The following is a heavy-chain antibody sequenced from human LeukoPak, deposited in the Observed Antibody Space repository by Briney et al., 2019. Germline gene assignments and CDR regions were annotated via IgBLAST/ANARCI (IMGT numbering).Heavy chain of an antibody. CDR3: TSGQMFTSGGFDD. D-gene: IGHD6-19*01. CDR2: IYTAGDT. Sequence: GDSLRLSCAASGFSVSDKYMGWVRQAPGKGREWVSVIYTAGDTFYPDSVRGRFSISRDTSRNMVNLQMNSLRAEDTALYYCTSGQMFTSGGFDDWGRGTLVTVSS. CDR1: GFSVSDKY. J-gene: IGHJ4*02. V-gene: IGHV3-53*01.